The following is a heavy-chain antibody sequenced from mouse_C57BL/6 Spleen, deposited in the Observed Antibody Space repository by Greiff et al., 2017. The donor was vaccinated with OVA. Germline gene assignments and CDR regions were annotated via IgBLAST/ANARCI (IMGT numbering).Heavy chain of an antibody. J-gene: IGHJ3*01. CDR1: GYSITSGYY. CDR3: ARDSDYGNFPFAY. D-gene: IGHD2-1*01. CDR2: ISYDGSN. Sequence: DVQLQASGPGLVKPSQSLSLTCSVTGYSITSGYYWTWIRQFPGNKLEWMGYISYDGSNNYNPSLTNRISITRDTSKNQFFLKLNSVTTEDTATYYCARDSDYGNFPFAYWGQGTLVTVSA. V-gene: IGHV3-6*01.